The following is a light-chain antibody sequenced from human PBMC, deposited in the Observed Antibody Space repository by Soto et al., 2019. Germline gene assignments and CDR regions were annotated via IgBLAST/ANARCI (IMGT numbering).Light chain of an antibody. CDR3: QQRSNWPLT. CDR1: QSVSTRS. Sequence: EIVLTQSPGTLSLSPGERATLSCRASQSVSTRSLAWYQQKPGQAPRLLIYGASTRATGIPARFSGSGSGTEFTLTISSLQSEDFATYYCQQRSNWPLTFGPGTKVDIK. J-gene: IGKJ3*01. CDR2: GAS. V-gene: IGKV3D-20*02.